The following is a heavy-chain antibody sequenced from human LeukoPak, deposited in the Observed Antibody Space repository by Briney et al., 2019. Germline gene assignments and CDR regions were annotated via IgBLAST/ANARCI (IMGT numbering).Heavy chain of an antibody. J-gene: IGHJ4*02. V-gene: IGHV3-7*01. CDR1: GFTFSHYW. D-gene: IGHD5-12*01. Sequence: GGSLRLSCAASGFTFSHYWMTWVRQAPGKGLKWVAHINQDGSEEHYMDSVKARFTISRDNAKNSLSLQMNSLRAEDTAVHYCVRDGGVSGYDLLDYWGQGTLVTVSS. CDR3: VRDGGVSGYDLLDY. CDR2: INQDGSEE.